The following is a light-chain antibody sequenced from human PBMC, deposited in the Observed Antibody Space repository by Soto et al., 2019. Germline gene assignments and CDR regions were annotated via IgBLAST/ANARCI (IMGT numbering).Light chain of an antibody. CDR1: ESITTW. CDR3: HQYNTYPYT. CDR2: DAS. Sequence: DIQLTQSPSTLSASVGDRVTITCRASESITTWLAWYQQKPGKAPKVLIHDASTLESGVPSRFSGSGSGTEFPLTSSSLQPDDFAAYFCHQYNTYPYTIGQGTKLETK. J-gene: IGKJ2*01. V-gene: IGKV1-5*01.